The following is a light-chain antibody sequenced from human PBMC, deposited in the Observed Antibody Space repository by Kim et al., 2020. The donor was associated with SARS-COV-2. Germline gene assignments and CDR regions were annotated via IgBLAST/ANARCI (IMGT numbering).Light chain of an antibody. CDR2: EVN. J-gene: IGLJ2*01. Sequence: ASVSGSPGQSITISCTGASSDVVSWYQHHPGEAPKLIIFEVNKRPSQISNRFSGSKSGNTASLTIAGLQAEDEAKYYCCSYEGTVVFGGGTQLTVL. CDR3: CSYEGTVV. V-gene: IGLV2-23*02. CDR1: SSDVV.